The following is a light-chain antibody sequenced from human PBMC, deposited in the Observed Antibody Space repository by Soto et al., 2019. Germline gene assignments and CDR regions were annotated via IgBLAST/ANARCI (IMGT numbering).Light chain of an antibody. CDR3: QSYDNSLFLV. CDR2: GNS. V-gene: IGLV1-40*01. CDR1: ASNIGADYD. J-gene: IGLJ2*01. Sequence: QSVLTQPPSVSGAPGQRVTISCTGSASNIGADYDVHWYQHLPGTAPKLLIYGNSNRRSGVPDRFSGSKSGASASLAITGLQAEDEADYYCQSYDNSLFLVFGGGTKLTVL.